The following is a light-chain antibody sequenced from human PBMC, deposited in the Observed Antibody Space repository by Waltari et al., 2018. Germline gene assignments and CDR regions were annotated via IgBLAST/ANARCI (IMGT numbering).Light chain of an antibody. V-gene: IGKV2-24*01. J-gene: IGKJ4*01. Sequence: DIVMTQTPLSSPVTLGQPASISCRSSHVTTSLSWLQQRPGQPPRLLIYKSSNRFSGVPDIFTGSGAGTDFTLKISRVEAEDVAIYYCMHAIEVVTFGGGTKVEIK. CDR1: HVTTS. CDR2: KSS. CDR3: MHAIEVVT.